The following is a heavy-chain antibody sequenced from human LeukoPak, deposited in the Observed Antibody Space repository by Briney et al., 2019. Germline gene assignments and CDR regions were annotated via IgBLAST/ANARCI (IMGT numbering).Heavy chain of an antibody. D-gene: IGHD3-16*01. CDR1: GGSISGYY. Sequence: SETLSLTCSVSGGSISGYYWSWIRQPPGQTLEWIGYIYSSGSTNYNPSLQSRVTMSVDTSMNQFSLRLSSVTAADSAVYYCARFTYTTRPSDVWGKGTTVTVSS. V-gene: IGHV4-4*09. J-gene: IGHJ6*04. CDR3: ARFTYTTRPSDV. CDR2: IYSSGST.